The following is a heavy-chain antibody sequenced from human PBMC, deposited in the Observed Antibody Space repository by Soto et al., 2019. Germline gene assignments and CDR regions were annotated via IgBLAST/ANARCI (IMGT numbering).Heavy chain of an antibody. Sequence: EVQLLESGGGLVQPGGSLRLSCAASGFTFSSYAMSWVRQAPGKGLEWVSAISGSGGSTYYADSVKGRFTISRDNSKNTLYLQMNSLRAEDTAVYYCAKTPIHDYGDQNPDHYYYYGMDVWGQGTTVTVSS. V-gene: IGHV3-23*01. J-gene: IGHJ6*02. CDR1: GFTFSSYA. CDR2: ISGSGGST. D-gene: IGHD4-17*01. CDR3: AKTPIHDYGDQNPDHYYYYGMDV.